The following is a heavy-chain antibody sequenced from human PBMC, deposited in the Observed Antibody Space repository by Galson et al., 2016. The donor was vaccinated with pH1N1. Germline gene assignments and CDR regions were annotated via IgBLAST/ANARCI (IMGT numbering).Heavy chain of an antibody. CDR3: ARRYYFDY. CDR1: GYSVTRYY. Sequence: CKASGYSVTRYYMHWVRQAPGQGLEWMGIIDPSDGTTTYSQKFQGRIILTRYTSTNSVHMELTTLRPDDSATYFCARRYYFDYWGQGTLVTVSS. V-gene: IGHV1-46*01. CDR2: IDPSDGTT. J-gene: IGHJ4*02.